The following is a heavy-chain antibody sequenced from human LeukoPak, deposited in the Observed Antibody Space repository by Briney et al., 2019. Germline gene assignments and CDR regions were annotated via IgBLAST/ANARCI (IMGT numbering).Heavy chain of an antibody. CDR3: AKDPQYSSGWYDY. J-gene: IGHJ4*02. D-gene: IGHD6-19*01. V-gene: IGHV3-23*01. CDR2: ISGSGGST. Sequence: PGGSLRLSCAASGFTFSSYAMSWVRQAPGKGLEWVSAISGSGGSTYYAGSVKGRFTISRDNSKNTLYLQMNSLRAEDTAVYYCAKDPQYSSGWYDYWGQGTLVTVSS. CDR1: GFTFSSYA.